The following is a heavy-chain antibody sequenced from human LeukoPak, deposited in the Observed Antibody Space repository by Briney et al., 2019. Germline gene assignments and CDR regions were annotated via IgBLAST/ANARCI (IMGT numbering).Heavy chain of an antibody. CDR1: GGSFSGYY. CDR2: INHSGST. J-gene: IGHJ4*02. Sequence: SETLSLTCAVYGGSFSGYYWSWIRQPPGKGLEWIGEINHSGSTNYNPPLKSRVTISVDKSKNQFSLKLSSVTAADTAVYYCARDVGATIDDYWGQGTLVTVSS. CDR3: ARDVGATIDDY. D-gene: IGHD1-26*01. V-gene: IGHV4-34*01.